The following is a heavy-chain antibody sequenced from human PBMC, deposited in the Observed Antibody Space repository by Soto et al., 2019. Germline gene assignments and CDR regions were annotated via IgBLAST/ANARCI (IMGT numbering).Heavy chain of an antibody. Sequence: PGGSLTRSCAASGSTFSSYWMHWVRQAPGKGLVWVSRISNEGSNTNYADSGKGRFTISRDNAKNTGYLQMNSLRAEDTAVYYCARSIDSWGQGTLVTVSS. CDR2: ISNEGSNT. CDR1: GSTFSSYW. V-gene: IGHV3-74*01. J-gene: IGHJ5*01. CDR3: ARSIDS.